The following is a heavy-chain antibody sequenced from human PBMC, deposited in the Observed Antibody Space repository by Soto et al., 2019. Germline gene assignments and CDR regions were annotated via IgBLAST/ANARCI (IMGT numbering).Heavy chain of an antibody. J-gene: IGHJ4*02. V-gene: IGHV4-39*01. CDR2: IYYSGSS. D-gene: IGHD6-13*01. CDR1: GGSISSNSYY. CDR3: ARHRYGFSSSWTLFYFDY. Sequence: SETLSLTCTVSGGSISSNSYYWGWIRQPPGKGLEWIGSIYYSGSSYYNPSLKSRVTISVDTSNNQFSLKPSSVTAADTAVYYCARHRYGFSSSWTLFYFDYWGQGALVTVSS.